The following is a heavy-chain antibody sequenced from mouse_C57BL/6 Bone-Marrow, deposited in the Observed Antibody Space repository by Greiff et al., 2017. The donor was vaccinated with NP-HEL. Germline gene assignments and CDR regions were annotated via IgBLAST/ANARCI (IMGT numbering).Heavy chain of an antibody. D-gene: IGHD1-1*01. CDR2: INPNNGGT. CDR3: ARCPITTVRVWYFDV. Sequence: VQLQQSGPELVKPGASVKMSCKASGYTFTDYNMHWVKQSHGKSLEWIGYINPNNGGTSYNQKFKGKATLTVNKSSSTAYMELRSLTSEDSAVYYCARCPITTVRVWYFDVWGTGTTVTVSS. J-gene: IGHJ1*03. V-gene: IGHV1-22*01. CDR1: GYTFTDYN.